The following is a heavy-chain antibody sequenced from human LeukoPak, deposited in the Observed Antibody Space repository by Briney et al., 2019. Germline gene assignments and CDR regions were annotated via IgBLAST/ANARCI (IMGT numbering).Heavy chain of an antibody. CDR2: INHSGST. J-gene: IGHJ5*02. Sequence: PSETLSLTCAVYGGSFSGYYWSWIRQPPGKGLEWIGEINHSGSTNYNPSLKSRVTISVDTSKNQFSLKLTSVTAADTAVYYCARGVPYYDFWSGYYRGGDRKFDPGGQGTLVTVSS. V-gene: IGHV4-34*01. CDR3: ARGVPYYDFWSGYYRGGDRKFDP. D-gene: IGHD3-3*01. CDR1: GGSFSGYY.